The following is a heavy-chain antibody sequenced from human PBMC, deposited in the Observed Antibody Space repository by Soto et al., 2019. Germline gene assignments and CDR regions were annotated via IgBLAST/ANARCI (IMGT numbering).Heavy chain of an antibody. CDR2: ISDSGGST. V-gene: IGHV3-23*01. CDR3: ARDKSELVTVEVYYYYMDV. CDR1: GLTLNSYA. Sequence: PVGSLRLSCAASGLTLNSYAMSWVRQAPGKGLEWVAAISDSGGSTYYADSVKGRFTISRDNSKNTLYLQMISLRLEDTAVYYCARDKSELVTVEVYYYYMDVWGKGTTVTVSS. D-gene: IGHD5-18*01. J-gene: IGHJ6*03.